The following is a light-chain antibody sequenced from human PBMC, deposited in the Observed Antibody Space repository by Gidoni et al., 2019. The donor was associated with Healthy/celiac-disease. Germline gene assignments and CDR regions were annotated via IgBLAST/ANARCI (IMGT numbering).Light chain of an antibody. CDR1: SSDVGSYNL. CDR3: CSYAGSRTVV. CDR2: EGS. V-gene: IGLV2-23*01. J-gene: IGLJ2*01. Sequence: QSALTQPASVSGYPGQSITISCTGTSSDVGSYNLVSWYQQHPGKAPKLMIYEGSKRPSGVSNRFSGSKSGNTASLTISGLQAEDEADYYCCSYAGSRTVVFGGGTKLTVL.